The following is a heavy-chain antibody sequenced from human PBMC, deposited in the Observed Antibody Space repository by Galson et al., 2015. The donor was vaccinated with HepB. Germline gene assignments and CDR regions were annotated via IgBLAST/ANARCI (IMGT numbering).Heavy chain of an antibody. Sequence: SLRLSCAASGFIFSSYGMHWVRQAPGKGLEWVALISFDGSNKYYADSVKSRFTISRDNSKNTLDLQMDSLRAEDAAVYYCAKGIRGPGRPTTPFDYWGQGTLVTVSS. D-gene: IGHD1-14*01. V-gene: IGHV3-30*18. CDR3: AKGIRGPGRPTTPFDY. J-gene: IGHJ4*02. CDR2: ISFDGSNK. CDR1: GFIFSSYG.